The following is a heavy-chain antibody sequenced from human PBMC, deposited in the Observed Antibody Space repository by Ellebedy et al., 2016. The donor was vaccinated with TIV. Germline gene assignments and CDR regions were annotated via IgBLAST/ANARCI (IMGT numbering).Heavy chain of an antibody. J-gene: IGHJ4*02. CDR2: VNGGGLVI. V-gene: IGHV3-23*01. CDR3: AEYRQPVPHEY. Sequence: GESLKISCTASGFTFSSYAMSWVRQAPGKGLEWVAGVNGGGLVIAYADSVKGRFTISRDNYKNTLDLQMNSLIAEDTAIYYCAEYRQPVPHEYWGQGTLVTVSS. CDR1: GFTFSSYA. D-gene: IGHD1-14*01.